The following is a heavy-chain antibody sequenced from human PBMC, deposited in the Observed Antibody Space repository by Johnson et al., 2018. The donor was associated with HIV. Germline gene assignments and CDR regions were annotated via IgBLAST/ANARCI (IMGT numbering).Heavy chain of an antibody. D-gene: IGHD7-27*01. V-gene: IGHV3-9*01. CDR1: GFTFDDYA. CDR3: AKGPWGSGDAFDI. Sequence: VQVVESGGGLVQPGRSLRLSCAASGFTFDDYAMHWVRQAPGKGLEWVSGISWISGNIGYADSVKGRFTISRDYAKNSLYLQMNSLRDEDTALYYGAKGPWGSGDAFDIWGQGTMVTVSS. CDR2: ISWISGNI. J-gene: IGHJ3*02.